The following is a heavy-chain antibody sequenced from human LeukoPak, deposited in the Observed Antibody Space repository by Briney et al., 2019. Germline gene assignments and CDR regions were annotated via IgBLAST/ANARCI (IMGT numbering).Heavy chain of an antibody. CDR1: GFTFSSYW. D-gene: IGHD1-20*01. CDR2: IKQDGSEK. CDR3: ARGGPYLDRDAFDI. V-gene: IGHV3-7*01. Sequence: GGSLRLSCAASGFTFSSYWMSWVRQAPGKGLEWVANIKQDGSEKYYVDSVKGRFTIFRDNAKNSLYLQMNSLRAEDTAVYYCARGGPYLDRDAFDIWGQGTMVTVSS. J-gene: IGHJ3*02.